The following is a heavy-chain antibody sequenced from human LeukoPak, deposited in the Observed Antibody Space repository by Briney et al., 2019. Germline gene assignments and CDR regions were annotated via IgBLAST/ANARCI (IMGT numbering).Heavy chain of an antibody. CDR2: IRYDGSNK. J-gene: IGHJ4*02. CDR3: AKESFEWIVATWDY. Sequence: PGGSLRLSCAASGFTFSSYAMSWVRQAPGKGLEWVAYIRYDGSNKYYADSVKGRFTISRDISKNTLYLQMNSLRAEDTAVYYCAKESFEWIVATWDYWGQGTLVTVSS. D-gene: IGHD5-12*01. CDR1: GFTFSSYA. V-gene: IGHV3-30*02.